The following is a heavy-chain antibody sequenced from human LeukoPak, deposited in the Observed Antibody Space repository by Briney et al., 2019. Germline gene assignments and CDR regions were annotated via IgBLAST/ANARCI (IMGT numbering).Heavy chain of an antibody. CDR1: GLTFSSYA. D-gene: IGHD3-22*01. J-gene: IGHJ3*02. Sequence: GGSLRLSCAASGLTFSSYAMSWVRQAPGEWLEWVSSISGSGGSTYYADSVKGRFTISRDDSKNTAYLQMNSLKTEDTAVYYCTRHGGRDYYDSSEDAFDIWGQGTMVTVSS. CDR3: TRHGGRDYYDSSEDAFDI. CDR2: ISGSGGST. V-gene: IGHV3-23*01.